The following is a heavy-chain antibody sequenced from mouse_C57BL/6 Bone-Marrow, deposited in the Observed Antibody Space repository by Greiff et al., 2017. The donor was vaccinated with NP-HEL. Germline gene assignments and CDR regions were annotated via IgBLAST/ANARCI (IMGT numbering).Heavy chain of an antibody. CDR3: ARPLYYGSSSYYAMDY. J-gene: IGHJ4*01. CDR1: GYTFTSYW. V-gene: IGHV1-7*01. D-gene: IGHD1-1*01. CDR2: INPSSGYT. Sequence: QVQLQQSGAELAKPGASVKLSCKASGYTFTSYWMHWVKQRPGQGLEWIGYINPSSGYTKYNQKFKDKATLTVDKSSSTAYMQLSSLTYEDSAVYFCARPLYYGSSSYYAMDYWGQGTSVTVSS.